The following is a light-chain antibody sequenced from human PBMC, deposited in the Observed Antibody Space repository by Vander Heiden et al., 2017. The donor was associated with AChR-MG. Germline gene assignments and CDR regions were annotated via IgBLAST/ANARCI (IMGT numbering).Light chain of an antibody. Sequence: HSALTQPPSVSGSPGQSATISCTGTSAYVGSYNRVSWYQQSPGTAPKLMIYEVSGRPSGVPDRFSGSKSGNTASLTISGLQAEDEADYYCSSYTTTSVVFGGGTKLTVL. CDR3: SSYTTTSVV. CDR1: SAYVGSYNR. V-gene: IGLV2-18*02. CDR2: EVS. J-gene: IGLJ2*01.